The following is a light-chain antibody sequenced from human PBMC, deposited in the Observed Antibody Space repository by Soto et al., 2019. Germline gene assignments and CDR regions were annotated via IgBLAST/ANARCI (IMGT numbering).Light chain of an antibody. CDR3: QQLNSATFT. J-gene: IGKJ4*01. Sequence: DIQLTQSPSFLSASVGARVIITCRASQGLRTSQDISDYLAWYQQNPGKAPRLLIYDASTLQSGVPSRFGGIVSGTDFNLTLRRLQTEDCATYYGQQLNSATFTFGGGTKVDIK. CDR2: DAS. V-gene: IGKV1-9*01. CDR1: QGLRTSQDISDY.